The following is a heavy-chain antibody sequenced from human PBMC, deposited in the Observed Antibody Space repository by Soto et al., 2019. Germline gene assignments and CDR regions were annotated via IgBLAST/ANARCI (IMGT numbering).Heavy chain of an antibody. CDR2: ISGSGGRS. Sequence: GSLRLSCAASGFTFSNYAMTWVRQGPGKGLEWVSGISGSGGRSYYADSVKGRFTISRDNSKNTLYLQMNSLRAEDTAVYYCARDRKGIAAAADYGMDVWGQGTTVTVSS. D-gene: IGHD6-13*01. CDR3: ARDRKGIAAAADYGMDV. V-gene: IGHV3-23*01. CDR1: GFTFSNYA. J-gene: IGHJ6*02.